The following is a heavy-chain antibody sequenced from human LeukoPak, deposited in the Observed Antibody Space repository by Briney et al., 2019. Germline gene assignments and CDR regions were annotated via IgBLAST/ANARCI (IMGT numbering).Heavy chain of an antibody. CDR3: AHRQGQWNWYSYFDY. CDR2: IYWNDDE. J-gene: IGHJ4*02. D-gene: IGHD1/OR15-1a*01. CDR1: GFSLRTSGGS. Sequence: SGPTLVHPTQPLTLTCTFSGFSLRTSGGSGGWSRQPPEKALECLALIYWNDDERYSPSLKSRLTITKDTSKNRVVLTMTNMDPVDTATYYCAHRQGQWNWYSYFDYWGQGSLVTISS. V-gene: IGHV2-5*01.